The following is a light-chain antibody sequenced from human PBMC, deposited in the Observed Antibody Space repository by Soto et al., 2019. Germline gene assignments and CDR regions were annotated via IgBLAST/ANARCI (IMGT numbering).Light chain of an antibody. Sequence: EIVLTQSPATLSLSPGERATVSCRASQSVSSSYLAWYQQKPGQAPRLLIYGASSRATGIPDRFSGSGSGTDFTLTLSRLEPEDFAVYYCQQYGSSPAWTFGQGTKVEIK. CDR2: GAS. V-gene: IGKV3-20*01. CDR3: QQYGSSPAWT. CDR1: QSVSSSY. J-gene: IGKJ1*01.